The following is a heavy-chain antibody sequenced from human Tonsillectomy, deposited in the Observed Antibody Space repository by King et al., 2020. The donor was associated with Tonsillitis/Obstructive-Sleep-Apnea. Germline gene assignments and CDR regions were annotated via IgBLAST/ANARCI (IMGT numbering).Heavy chain of an antibody. Sequence: VQLVESGGGLVQPGGSLRLSCAASGFTFSSYEMNWVRQAPGMGLEWVSYISSSGSTIYYPDSVKGRFTISRDNAKNSLYLQMNSLRAEDTAVYYCAREGCSSTSCYDYWGQGTLVTVSS. V-gene: IGHV3-48*03. CDR1: GFTFSSYE. D-gene: IGHD2-2*01. J-gene: IGHJ4*02. CDR3: AREGCSSTSCYDY. CDR2: ISSSGSTI.